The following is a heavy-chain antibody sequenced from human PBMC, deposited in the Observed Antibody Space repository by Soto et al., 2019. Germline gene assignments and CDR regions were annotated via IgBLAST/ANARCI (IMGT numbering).Heavy chain of an antibody. CDR3: AREVGEVMAKVEGHGREV. CDR1: GFSSSNHG. J-gene: IGHJ6*01. D-gene: IGHD2-8*01. Sequence: PGRSLRLSYVESGFSSSNHGMHWDRQAPGKGLGWVSVQWFDGSNKFYTDSVKGRFTISRENSQKTLYLQMNSLRAEDTAVYYWAREVGEVMAKVEGHGREVWGQGATVTISS. CDR2: QWFDGSNK. V-gene: IGHV3-33*01.